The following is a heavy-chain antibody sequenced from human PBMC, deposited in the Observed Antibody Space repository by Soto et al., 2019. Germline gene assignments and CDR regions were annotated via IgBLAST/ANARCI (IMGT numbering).Heavy chain of an antibody. D-gene: IGHD3-10*01. J-gene: IGHJ6*02. CDR1: GYTFTSYG. Sequence: QVQLVQSGAEVKKPGASVKVSCKASGYTFTSYGIIWVRQAPGQGLEWMGWISAYNGNTNYAQKLQGRVTMTTDTSTSTAYMELRSLRSDDTAVYYCASFLTYYYGSGAERYYYYYGMDVWGQGTTVTVSS. CDR3: ASFLTYYYGSGAERYYYYYGMDV. CDR2: ISAYNGNT. V-gene: IGHV1-18*01.